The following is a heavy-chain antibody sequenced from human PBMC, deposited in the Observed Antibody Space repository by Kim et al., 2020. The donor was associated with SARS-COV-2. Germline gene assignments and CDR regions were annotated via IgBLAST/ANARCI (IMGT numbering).Heavy chain of an antibody. CDR3: RIGMDV. V-gene: IGHV3-7*03. CDR2: QDGSEK. Sequence: QDGSEKYYVDSVKGRFTISRDNAKNSLSLQMNSLRAEDTAVYYCRIGMDVWGQGTMVTVSS. J-gene: IGHJ6*02. D-gene: IGHD2-21*01.